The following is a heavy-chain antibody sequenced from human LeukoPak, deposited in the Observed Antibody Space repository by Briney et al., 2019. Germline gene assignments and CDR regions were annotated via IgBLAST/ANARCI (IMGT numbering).Heavy chain of an antibody. CDR1: GFTFSSYG. D-gene: IGHD6-13*01. J-gene: IGHJ4*02. CDR3: AKTGYSSSCDY. CDR2: ISYDGSNK. Sequence: GGSLRLSCAASGFTFSSYGMHWVRQAPGKGLEWVAVISYDGSNKYYADSVKGRFTISRDNFKNTLYLQMNSLGAEDTAVYYCAKTGYSSSCDYWGQGTLVTVSS. V-gene: IGHV3-30*18.